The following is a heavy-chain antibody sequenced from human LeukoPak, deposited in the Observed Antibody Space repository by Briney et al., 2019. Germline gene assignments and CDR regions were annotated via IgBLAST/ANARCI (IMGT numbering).Heavy chain of an antibody. D-gene: IGHD2-15*01. CDR3: AREGSIVARTDY. Sequence: GRSLRLSCEASGFTFDNYAMHWVRQAPGKRLEWVAVISYDGNREYYPDSVKGRFTISRDNSKNTLYLQMNGLKTEDTAVYYCAREGSIVARTDYWGQGALVIVSS. V-gene: IGHV3-30-3*01. J-gene: IGHJ4*02. CDR2: ISYDGNRE. CDR1: GFTFDNYA.